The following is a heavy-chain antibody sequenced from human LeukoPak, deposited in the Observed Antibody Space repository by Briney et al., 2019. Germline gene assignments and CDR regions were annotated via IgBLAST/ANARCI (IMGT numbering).Heavy chain of an antibody. CDR2: FDLEDGET. V-gene: IGHV1-24*01. D-gene: IGHD2-15*01. Sequence: GASVKVSCKVSGYTLTELSMNWVRQAPGKGLEWMGGFDLEDGETIYAQKFQGRVTMTEDTSTDTAYMELSSLRSEDTAVYYCATACGGSCYYNWFDPWGQGTLVTVSS. CDR1: GYTLTELS. J-gene: IGHJ5*02. CDR3: ATACGGSCYYNWFDP.